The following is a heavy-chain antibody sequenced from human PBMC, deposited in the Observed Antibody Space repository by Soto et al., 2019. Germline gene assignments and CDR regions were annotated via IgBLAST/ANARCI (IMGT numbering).Heavy chain of an antibody. CDR1: GFTFSSYS. CDR2: ISSSSSTI. V-gene: IGHV3-48*02. Sequence: PGGSLRLSCAASGFTFSSYSMNWGRQAPGKGLEWVSYISSSSSTIYYADSVKGRFTISRDNAKNSLYLQMNSLRDEDTAVYYRASDLAVAKKDYFDYWGQGTLVTVSS. CDR3: ASDLAVAKKDYFDY. J-gene: IGHJ4*02. D-gene: IGHD6-19*01.